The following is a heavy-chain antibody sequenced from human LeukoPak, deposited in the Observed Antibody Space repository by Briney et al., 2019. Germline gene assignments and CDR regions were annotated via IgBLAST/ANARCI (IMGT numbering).Heavy chain of an antibody. J-gene: IGHJ3*02. CDR3: ARESPKTVYYYDSSGSYMGAFDI. Sequence: GGSPRLSCAASGFTFSSYWMSWVRQAPGKGLEWVANIKQDGSEKYYVDSVKGRFTISRDNAKNSLYLQMNSLRAEDTAVYYCARESPKTVYYYDSSGSYMGAFDIWGQGTMVTVSS. D-gene: IGHD3-22*01. V-gene: IGHV3-7*01. CDR1: GFTFSSYW. CDR2: IKQDGSEK.